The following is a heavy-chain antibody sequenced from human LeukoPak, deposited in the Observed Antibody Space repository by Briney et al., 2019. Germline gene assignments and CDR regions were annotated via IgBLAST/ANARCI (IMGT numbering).Heavy chain of an antibody. CDR2: IKQDGSDK. Sequence: GRSLRLSCAASGFTFSSYGMHWVRQAPGKGLEWVANIKQDGSDKYYVDSVKGRFTISRDNAKNSLYLQMNSLRAEDTAVYYCARVRVWFGELLPYFDYWGQGTLVTVSS. D-gene: IGHD3-10*01. V-gene: IGHV3-7*03. J-gene: IGHJ4*02. CDR1: GFTFSSYG. CDR3: ARVRVWFGELLPYFDY.